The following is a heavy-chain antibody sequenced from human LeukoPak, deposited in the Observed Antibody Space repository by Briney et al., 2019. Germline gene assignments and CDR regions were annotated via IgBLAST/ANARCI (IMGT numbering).Heavy chain of an antibody. D-gene: IGHD1-26*01. CDR3: ARVIIVGATGI. V-gene: IGHV3-48*03. J-gene: IGHJ3*02. Sequence: LGGSLRLSCAASGFTFSSYEMNWVRQAPGKGLEWVSYISSGGSTVYYADSVKGRFTISRDNAKNSLYLQMNSLRAEDTAVYYCARVIIVGATGIWGQGTMVTVSS. CDR1: GFTFSSYE. CDR2: ISSGGSTV.